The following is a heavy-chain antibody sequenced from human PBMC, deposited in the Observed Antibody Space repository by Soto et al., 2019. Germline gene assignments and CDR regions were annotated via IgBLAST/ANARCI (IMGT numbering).Heavy chain of an antibody. D-gene: IGHD2-2*01. CDR2: ICTSGST. J-gene: IGHJ5*02. Sequence: SETLSLTCTVSGGSISSYYWSWIRQPAGKGLEWIGRICTSGSTNYNPSLKSRVTTSVDTSKNQFSLKLSSVTAADTAVYYCARAYQLLPSFAFWFDPWGQGTLVTVSS. CDR1: GGSISSYY. V-gene: IGHV4-4*07. CDR3: ARAYQLLPSFAFWFDP.